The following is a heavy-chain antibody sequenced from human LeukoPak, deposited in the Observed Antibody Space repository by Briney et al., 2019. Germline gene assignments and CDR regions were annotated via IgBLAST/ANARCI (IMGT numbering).Heavy chain of an antibody. CDR2: IYSGGST. Sequence: GGSLRLSCAASGFTVSSNYMSWVRHAPGKGLEWVSVIYSGGSTYYADSVKGRFTISRDNSRNTLYLQMNSLRAEDTAVYYCARDSRFHWTYYYYGMDVWGQGTTVTVSS. D-gene: IGHD3-3*01. J-gene: IGHJ6*02. CDR3: ARDSRFHWTYYYYGMDV. V-gene: IGHV3-53*01. CDR1: GFTVSSNY.